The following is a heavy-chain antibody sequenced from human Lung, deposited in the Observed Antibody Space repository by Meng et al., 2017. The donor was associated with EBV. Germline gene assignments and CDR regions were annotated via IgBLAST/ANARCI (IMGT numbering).Heavy chain of an antibody. CDR2: TYYRSKWYN. Sequence: QVQLPQSGPGLVKPSQTLSLACVISGDSFSSSSAAWTWIRQSPSRGLEWLGRTYYRSKWYNDYAVFVKSRITINPDTSKNQFSLQLNSVTPEDTAVYYCARGATSVFDLWGRGTLVTAPQ. V-gene: IGHV6-1*01. CDR3: ARGATSVFDL. J-gene: IGHJ2*01. CDR1: GDSFSSSSAA.